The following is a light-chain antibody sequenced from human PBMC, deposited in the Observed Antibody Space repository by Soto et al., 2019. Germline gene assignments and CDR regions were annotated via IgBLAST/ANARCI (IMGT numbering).Light chain of an antibody. CDR1: SGHSSYI. J-gene: IGLJ3*02. V-gene: IGLV4-60*02. CDR2: LEGSGSY. Sequence: QPVLTQSSSASASLGSSVKLTCTLSSGHSSYIIAWHQQQPGKAPRYLMKLEGSGSYNKGSGVPDRFSGFSSGADRYLTISNLQFEDEADYYCETWDSNALWVFGGGTKLTVL. CDR3: ETWDSNALWV.